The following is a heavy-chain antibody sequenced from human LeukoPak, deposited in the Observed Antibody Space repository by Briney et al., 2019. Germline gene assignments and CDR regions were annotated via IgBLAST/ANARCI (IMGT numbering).Heavy chain of an antibody. J-gene: IGHJ4*02. CDR2: LSQSGSI. CDR1: GYSISSGRY. CDR3: VRQRYVYGYCDS. V-gene: IGHV4-38-2*01. D-gene: IGHD3-22*01. Sequence: SETLSLTCAVSGYSISSGRYWCWVRQPPGKGVEWIGSLSQSGSIYYNPSLESRVTKSVDTSKNQFSLRLSSVTAADTAVYYCVRQRYVYGYCDSWGPGTLVTVSS.